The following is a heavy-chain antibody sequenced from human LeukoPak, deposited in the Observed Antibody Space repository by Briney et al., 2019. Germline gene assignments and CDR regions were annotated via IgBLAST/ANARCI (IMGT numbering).Heavy chain of an antibody. V-gene: IGHV4-39*07. D-gene: IGHD3-10*01. Sequence: PSETLSLTCTVSGVSISSSNSYWGWIRQPPGKGLEWIGEINHSGSTNYNPSLKSRVTISVDTSKNQFSLKLSSVTAADTAVYYCASTYGSGSYRYYYMDVWGKGTTVTISS. CDR2: INHSGST. CDR1: GVSISSSNSY. CDR3: ASTYGSGSYRYYYMDV. J-gene: IGHJ6*03.